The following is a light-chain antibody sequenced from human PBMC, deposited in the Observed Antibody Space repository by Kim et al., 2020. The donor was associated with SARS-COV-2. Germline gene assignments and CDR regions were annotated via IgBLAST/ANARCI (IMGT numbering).Light chain of an antibody. CDR3: QARDSSTVV. V-gene: IGLV3-1*01. J-gene: IGLJ2*01. CDR1: KLGDKY. CDR2: QDS. Sequence: SYELTQPPSVSVSPGQTASITCSGDKLGDKYACWYQQKPGQSPVLVIYQDSKRPSGIPERFSGSNSGNTATLTISGTQAMDEAVYYCQARDSSTVVFGGGTQLTVL.